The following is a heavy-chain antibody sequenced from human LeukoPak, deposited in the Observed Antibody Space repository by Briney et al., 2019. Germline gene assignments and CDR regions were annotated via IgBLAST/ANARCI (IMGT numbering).Heavy chain of an antibody. CDR3: AREEGGYFDY. V-gene: IGHV3-20*03. Sequence: CEAPGKGLKRVPGINWNGGSTGYADSVKGRFTISRDNANNSLYLQMSSLRAEDTALYYCAREEGGYFDYWGQGTLVTVSS. D-gene: IGHD3-16*01. J-gene: IGHJ4*02. CDR2: INWNGGST.